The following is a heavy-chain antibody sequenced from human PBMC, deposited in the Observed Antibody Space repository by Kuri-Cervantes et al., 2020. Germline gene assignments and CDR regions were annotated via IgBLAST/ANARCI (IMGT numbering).Heavy chain of an antibody. CDR2: ISSSGSTI. J-gene: IGHJ4*02. Sequence: GGSLRLSCAASGFTFSDYYMSWIRQAPGKGLEWVSYISSSGSTIYYADSVKGRFTISRDNAKNSLYLQMNSLRAEDTAVYYCAKGVTPGLRYFDWLSDYWGQGTLVTVSS. CDR3: AKGVTPGLRYFDWLSDY. CDR1: GFTFSDYY. V-gene: IGHV3-11*01. D-gene: IGHD3-9*01.